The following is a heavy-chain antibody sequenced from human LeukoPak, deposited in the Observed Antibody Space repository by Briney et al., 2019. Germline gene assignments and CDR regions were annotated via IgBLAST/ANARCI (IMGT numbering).Heavy chain of an antibody. CDR3: ARASSNYDFWNWFDP. CDR1: GYSFTSYW. Sequence: GESLKISRKGSGYSFTSYWIGWVRQMPGKGLEWMGIIYPGDSDTRYSPSFQGQVTISADKSISTAYLQWSSLKASDTAMYYCARASSNYDFWNWFDPWGQGTLVTVSS. CDR2: IYPGDSDT. V-gene: IGHV5-51*01. J-gene: IGHJ5*02. D-gene: IGHD3-3*01.